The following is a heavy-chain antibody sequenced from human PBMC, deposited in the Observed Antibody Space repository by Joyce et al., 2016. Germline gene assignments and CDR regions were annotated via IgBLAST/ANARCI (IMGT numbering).Heavy chain of an antibody. CDR1: GFTFSNYG. V-gene: IGHV3-30*03. CDR3: AGGILTGYFDY. Sequence: QGQLVESGGGVVQPGRSLRLSCAASGFTFSNYGMHWVRQAPGKGLEWVAVISYDGSNKHYGDSVKGRFTISRDNSENTLYLQMNSLRAEDTAVYYCAGGILTGYFDYWGQGTLVTVSS. J-gene: IGHJ4*02. D-gene: IGHD3-9*01. CDR2: ISYDGSNK.